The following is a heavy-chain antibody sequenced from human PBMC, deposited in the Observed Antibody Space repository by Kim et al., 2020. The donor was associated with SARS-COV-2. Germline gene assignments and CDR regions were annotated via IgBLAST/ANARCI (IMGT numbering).Heavy chain of an antibody. Sequence: ASVKVSCKASGYTFTSYSINWVRQAPGQGLEWMGWINTHTGNPTYAQGFTGRFVFSLDTSVSTAYLQISSLKAEDTAVYYCARGEYSSVPMGWGQGTLVTVSS. J-gene: IGHJ4*02. D-gene: IGHD6-19*01. CDR2: INTHTGNP. V-gene: IGHV7-4-1*02. CDR3: ARGEYSSVPMG. CDR1: GYTFTSYS.